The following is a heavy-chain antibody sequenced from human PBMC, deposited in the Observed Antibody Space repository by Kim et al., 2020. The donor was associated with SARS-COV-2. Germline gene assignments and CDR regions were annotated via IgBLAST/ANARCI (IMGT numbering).Heavy chain of an antibody. V-gene: IGHV1-3*01. J-gene: IGHJ5*02. CDR1: GYTFSNYV. Sequence: ASVKVSCKASGYTFSNYVMHWVRQAPGQGLEWMGWIKLGNGDTKYSRKFQGRVTMTWDTSASTAYMEVSSLRSEDTAVYYCARADEYHLNLFDPWGQGTL. CDR3: ARADEYHLNLFDP. CDR2: IKLGNGDT. D-gene: IGHD2-2*01.